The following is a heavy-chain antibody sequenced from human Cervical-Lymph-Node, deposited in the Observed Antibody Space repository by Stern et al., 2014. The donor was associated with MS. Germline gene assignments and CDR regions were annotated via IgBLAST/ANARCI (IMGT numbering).Heavy chain of an antibody. Sequence: VQLVESGAEVKKPGASVKVSCEASGYTFTSHGITWLRQAPGQGLEWGGWISAYNGDTKHAQKLQGRVTMTTDTSTSTAYMELRSLRSDDTAVYYCARDSHDYYRYGMDVWGQGTTVTVSS. CDR3: ARDSHDYYRYGMDV. V-gene: IGHV1-18*04. CDR1: GYTFTSHG. J-gene: IGHJ6*02. CDR2: ISAYNGDT.